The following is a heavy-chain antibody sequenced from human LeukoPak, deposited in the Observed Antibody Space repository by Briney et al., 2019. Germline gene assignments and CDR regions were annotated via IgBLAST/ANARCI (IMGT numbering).Heavy chain of an antibody. CDR3: AKMVGLYNWFDP. J-gene: IGHJ5*02. Sequence: GRCLRLSCAASGFTFSSYAMSWVREAPGKGLEWVSAISGSGGSTYYADSVKGRFTISRDNSKNTLYLQMNSLRAEDTAVYYCAKMVGLYNWFDPWGQGTLVTVSS. CDR2: ISGSGGST. CDR1: GFTFSSYA. V-gene: IGHV3-23*01. D-gene: IGHD3-10*01.